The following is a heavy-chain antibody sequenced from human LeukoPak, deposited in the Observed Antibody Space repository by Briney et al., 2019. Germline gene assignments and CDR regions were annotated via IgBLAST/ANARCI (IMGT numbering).Heavy chain of an antibody. CDR1: GFTVSSNY. Sequence: GGSLRLSCAASGFTVSSNYMNWVRQAPGKGLEWVSILYSDGRTFYAGSVKGRFTISRDNSKNTVYLQMNSLRAEDTAVYYCGRLALTPWYFDLWGRGTLVTVSS. J-gene: IGHJ2*01. CDR3: GRLALTPWYFDL. D-gene: IGHD6-13*01. V-gene: IGHV3-53*01. CDR2: LYSDGRT.